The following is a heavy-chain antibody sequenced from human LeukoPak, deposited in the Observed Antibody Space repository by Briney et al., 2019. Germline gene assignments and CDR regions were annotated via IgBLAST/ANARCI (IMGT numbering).Heavy chain of an antibody. CDR1: GYTFTSYD. V-gene: IGHV1-8*01. CDR3: ARGITLQDGFDY. D-gene: IGHD3-10*01. Sequence: ASVKVSCKASGYTFTSYDINWVRQATGQGLEWMGWMNPNSGNTGYAQKFQGRVTITRNTSISTAYMELSSLRSEDTAVYYCARGITLQDGFDYWGQGTLVTVSS. J-gene: IGHJ4*02. CDR2: MNPNSGNT.